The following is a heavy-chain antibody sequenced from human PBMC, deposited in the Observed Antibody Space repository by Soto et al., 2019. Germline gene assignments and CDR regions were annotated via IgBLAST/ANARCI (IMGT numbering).Heavy chain of an antibody. CDR3: AKGTDTYYDFWSGHQKNWYFDL. J-gene: IGHJ2*01. CDR2: ISGSGGST. V-gene: IGHV3-23*01. Sequence: GGSLRLSCAASGFTFSSYAMSWVRQAPGKGLEWVSAISGSGGSTYYADSVKGRFTISRDNSKNTLYLQMNSLRAEDTAVYYCAKGTDTYYDFWSGHQKNWYFDLWGRGTLVTVSS. CDR1: GFTFSSYA. D-gene: IGHD3-3*01.